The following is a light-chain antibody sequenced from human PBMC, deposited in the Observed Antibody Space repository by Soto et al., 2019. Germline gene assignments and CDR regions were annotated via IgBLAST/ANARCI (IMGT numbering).Light chain of an antibody. CDR1: QSVSSNH. CDR2: DAS. CDR3: QQRGKWVT. Sequence: EIVMTQSPGTLSLSPGERATLSCRASQSVSSNHLAWYQQKPGQAPRLLIYDASNRATGIPARFSGSGSGTDFNLTISSLEPEDFAVYYCQQRGKWVTFGRGTKVDIK. V-gene: IGKV3D-20*02. J-gene: IGKJ4*01.